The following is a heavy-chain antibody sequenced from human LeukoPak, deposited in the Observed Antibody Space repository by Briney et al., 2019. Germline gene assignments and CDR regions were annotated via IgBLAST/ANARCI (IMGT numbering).Heavy chain of an antibody. CDR1: GGSISSYY. CDR3: ARESFRYFDRLFPLPNWFDP. J-gene: IGHJ5*02. CDR2: IYTSGST. D-gene: IGHD3-9*01. Sequence: SETLSLTCTVSGGSISSYYWSWIRQPAGKGLEWIGRIYTSGSTNYNPSLKSRVTMSVDTSKNQFSLKLSSVTAADTAVYYCARESFRYFDRLFPLPNWFDPWGQGTLVTVSS. V-gene: IGHV4-4*07.